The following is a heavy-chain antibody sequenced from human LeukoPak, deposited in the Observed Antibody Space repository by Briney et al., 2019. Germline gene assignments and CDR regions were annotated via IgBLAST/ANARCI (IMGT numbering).Heavy chain of an antibody. CDR1: GFTFSSYG. CDR3: APADYYDSSGYYTTGGWFDP. D-gene: IGHD3-22*01. CDR2: IRYDGSNK. V-gene: IGHV3-30*02. J-gene: IGHJ5*02. Sequence: GGSLRLSCAASGFTFSSYGMHWVRQAPGKGLEWVAFIRYDGSNKYYADSVKGRFTISRDNAKNSLYLQMNSLRAEDTAVYYCAPADYYDSSGYYTTGGWFDPWGQGTLVTVSS.